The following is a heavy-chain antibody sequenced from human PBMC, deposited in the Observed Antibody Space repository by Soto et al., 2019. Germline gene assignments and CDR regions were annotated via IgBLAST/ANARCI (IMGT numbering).Heavy chain of an antibody. CDR3: ARDRLTTGSVASPDDAFDI. D-gene: IGHD4-17*01. Sequence: QVQLQESGPGLVKPSQTLSLTCTVSGGSISSGGYYWSWIRQHPGKGLEWIGYIYYSGSTYYNPSLKSRVTISVDTSKNQFSLKLSSVTAADTAVYYCARDRLTTGSVASPDDAFDIWGQGTMVTVSS. CDR2: IYYSGST. V-gene: IGHV4-31*03. CDR1: GGSISSGGYY. J-gene: IGHJ3*02.